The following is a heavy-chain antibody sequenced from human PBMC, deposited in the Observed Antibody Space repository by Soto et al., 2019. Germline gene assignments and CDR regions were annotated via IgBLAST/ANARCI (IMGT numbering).Heavy chain of an antibody. CDR3: ARDGVSSTEYTWNCGTYFDY. CDR2: INPSGGST. D-gene: IGHD1-20*01. Sequence: ASVKVSCKASVYTFTSYYMHWVRQAPGQGLEWMGIINPSGGSTSYAQKFQGRVTMTRDTSTSTVYMELSSLRPDDTAMYYCARDGVSSTEYTWNCGTYFDYWGQGALVTVSS. J-gene: IGHJ4*02. V-gene: IGHV1-46*01. CDR1: VYTFTSYY.